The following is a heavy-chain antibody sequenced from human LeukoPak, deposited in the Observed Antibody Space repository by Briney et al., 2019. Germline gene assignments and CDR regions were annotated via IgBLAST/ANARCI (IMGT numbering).Heavy chain of an antibody. Sequence: SQTLPLTCTVSGGSISSGSYYWSWIRQPAGKELEWIGRIYTSGSTNYNPSLKSRVTISVDTSKNQFSLKLSSVTAADTAVYYCARDYYNWFDPWGQGTLVTVSS. D-gene: IGHD3-10*01. CDR1: GGSISSGSYY. J-gene: IGHJ5*02. V-gene: IGHV4-61*02. CDR3: ARDYYNWFDP. CDR2: IYTSGST.